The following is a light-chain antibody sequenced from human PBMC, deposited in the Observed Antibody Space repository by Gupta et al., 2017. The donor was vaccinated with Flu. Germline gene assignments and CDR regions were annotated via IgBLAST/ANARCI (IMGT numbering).Light chain of an antibody. CDR1: SSNIGNNY. Sequence: SAAPGQKVTISCSGTSSNIGNNYVSWYQQLPGTAPKLLIYDNNKRPSGIPDRFSGSKSGTSATLGITGLQTGDEADYYCGTWDTSLSDVVFG. CDR2: DNN. J-gene: IGLJ2*01. CDR3: GTWDTSLSDVV. V-gene: IGLV1-51*01.